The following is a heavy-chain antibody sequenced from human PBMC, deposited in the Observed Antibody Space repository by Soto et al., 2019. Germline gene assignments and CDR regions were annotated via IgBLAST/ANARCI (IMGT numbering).Heavy chain of an antibody. CDR3: ARRYYDFWSVTSRYFDY. J-gene: IGHJ4*02. Sequence: SETLSLTCAVYGGSFSGYYWSWIRQRPGKGLEWIGEINHSGSTNYNPSLKSRVTISVDTSKNQFSLKLSSVTAADTAVYYCARRYYDFWSVTSRYFDYWGQGTLVTVSS. CDR2: INHSGST. CDR1: GGSFSGYY. D-gene: IGHD3-3*01. V-gene: IGHV4-34*01.